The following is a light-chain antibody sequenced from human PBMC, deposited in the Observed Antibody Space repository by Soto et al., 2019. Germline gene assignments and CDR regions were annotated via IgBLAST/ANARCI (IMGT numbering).Light chain of an antibody. CDR3: QQYDNYRA. CDR2: DVS. CDR1: QSINNL. Sequence: DVQMPHAPSTRSASVGDRVTVTVQASQSINNLLAWYQQKPGKAPKFLIYDVSTLESGVPSRFSGSGSGTEFTLAISSLQPDDFATYYCQQYDNYRAFGQGTKVDIK. V-gene: IGKV1-5*01. J-gene: IGKJ1*01.